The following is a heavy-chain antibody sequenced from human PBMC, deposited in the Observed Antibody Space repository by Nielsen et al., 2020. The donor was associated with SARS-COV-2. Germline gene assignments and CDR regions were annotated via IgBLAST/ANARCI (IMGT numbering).Heavy chain of an antibody. J-gene: IGHJ6*02. Sequence: GESLKISCAASGFTVSSNYMSWVRQAPGKGLEWVANIKQDGSEKYYVDSVRGRFTISRDNAKSSLYLQMNSLRAEDTAVYYCARDLQGLQSAGYGMDVWGQGTTVTVSS. D-gene: IGHD3-16*01. CDR3: ARDLQGLQSAGYGMDV. V-gene: IGHV3-7*01. CDR1: GFTVSSNY. CDR2: IKQDGSEK.